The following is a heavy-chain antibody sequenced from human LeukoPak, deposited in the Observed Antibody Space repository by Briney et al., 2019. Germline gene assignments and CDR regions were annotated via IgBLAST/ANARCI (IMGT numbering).Heavy chain of an antibody. CDR1: GYTFTSYG. V-gene: IGHV1-18*01. D-gene: IGHD1-26*01. CDR3: ARAQWELTVNDAFDI. J-gene: IGHJ3*02. CDR2: ISAYNGNT. Sequence: ASVKVSCKASGYTFTSYGISWVRQAPRQGLEWMGWISAYNGNTNYAQKLQGRVTMTTDTSTSTAYMELRSLRSDDTAVYYCARAQWELTVNDAFDIWGQGTMVTVSS.